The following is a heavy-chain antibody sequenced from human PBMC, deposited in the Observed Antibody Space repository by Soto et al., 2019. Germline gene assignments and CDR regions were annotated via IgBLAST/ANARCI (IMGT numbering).Heavy chain of an antibody. J-gene: IGHJ4*02. CDR2: IYYSGST. CDR3: ASSSWSYFDY. V-gene: IGHV4-61*08. CDR1: EGTLSCVGYH. D-gene: IGHD6-13*01. Sequence: FVTLRVPWTVAEGTLSCVGYHWIWIRQHPGKGLEGIGYIYYSGSTNYNPSLKSRVTISVDTSKNQFSLKLSSVTAAYTHVYYGASSSWSYFDYWRQGTLDTVTP.